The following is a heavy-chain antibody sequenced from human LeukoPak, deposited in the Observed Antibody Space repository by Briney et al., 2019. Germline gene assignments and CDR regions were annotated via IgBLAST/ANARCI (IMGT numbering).Heavy chain of an antibody. J-gene: IGHJ4*02. Sequence: GESLKISCKASGYSFTSYWIGWVGQMPGKGLEWMGIIDPSDSETRYTPSFQGQVTISVDKSLTTADLQWNSLKASDTAMYYCARQTAMGRSGDYWGQGTLVTVSS. V-gene: IGHV5-51*01. CDR3: ARQTAMGRSGDY. CDR2: IDPSDSET. CDR1: GYSFTSYW. D-gene: IGHD5-18*01.